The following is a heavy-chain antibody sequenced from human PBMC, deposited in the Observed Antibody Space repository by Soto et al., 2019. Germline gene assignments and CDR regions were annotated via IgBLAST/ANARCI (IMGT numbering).Heavy chain of an antibody. CDR1: GGSISSYY. V-gene: IGHV4-4*07. CDR3: ARDQYYYDSSGDDRNFDY. D-gene: IGHD3-22*01. CDR2: IYTSGST. J-gene: IGHJ4*02. Sequence: AETLSLTCTVSGGSISSYYWSWIRQPAGKGLEWIGRIYTSGSTNYNPSLKSRVTMSVDTSKNQFSLKLSSVTAAETAVYYCARDQYYYDSSGDDRNFDYWGQGTLVTVSS.